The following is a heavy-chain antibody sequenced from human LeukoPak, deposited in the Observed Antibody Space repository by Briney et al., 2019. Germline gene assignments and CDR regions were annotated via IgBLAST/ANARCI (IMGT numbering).Heavy chain of an antibody. CDR1: GFTFSSYG. D-gene: IGHD3-10*01. J-gene: IGHJ5*02. CDR3: ATRITMVRGVMNWFDP. Sequence: GRSLRLSCAASGFTFSSYGMHWVRQAPGKGLEWVAVISYDGSNKYYADSVKGRFTISRDNSKNTLYPQMNSLRAEDTAVYYCATRITMVRGVMNWFDPWGQGTLVTVSS. CDR2: ISYDGSNK. V-gene: IGHV3-30*03.